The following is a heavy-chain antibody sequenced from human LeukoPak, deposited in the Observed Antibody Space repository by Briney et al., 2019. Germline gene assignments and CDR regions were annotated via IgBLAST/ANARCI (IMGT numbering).Heavy chain of an antibody. CDR2: ILYDRSQE. J-gene: IGHJ5*02. D-gene: IGHD6-13*01. Sequence: GRSLRLSCSASGFAFNSYGMHWVRQTPGKGLEWLAFILYDRSQEYYAGSVKGRFTISKDNSKNTVTLQMNSLRVDDTAVYYCARDRIAKAGLFDPWGQGTLVTVSS. CDR3: ARDRIAKAGLFDP. V-gene: IGHV3-33*01. CDR1: GFAFNSYG.